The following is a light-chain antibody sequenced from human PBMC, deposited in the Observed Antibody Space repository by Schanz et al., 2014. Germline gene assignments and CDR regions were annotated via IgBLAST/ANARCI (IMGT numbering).Light chain of an antibody. J-gene: IGLJ3*02. V-gene: IGLV2-8*01. CDR3: AGWDDSLNGWV. Sequence: QSALTQPPSASGSPGQSVTISCTGTSSDVGGYNFVSWYQQHPGKAPKLMIFEVSKRPSGVPDRFSGSKSGTSASLAISGLQSEDEADYYCAGWDDSLNGWVFGGGTKLTVL. CDR1: SSDVGGYNF. CDR2: EVS.